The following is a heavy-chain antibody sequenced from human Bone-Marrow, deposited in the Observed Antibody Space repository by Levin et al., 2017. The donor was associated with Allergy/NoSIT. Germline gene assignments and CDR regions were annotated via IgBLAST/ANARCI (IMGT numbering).Heavy chain of an antibody. CDR2: INPNSGGT. CDR3: ARGGYYDSSGRPSYYYYGMDV. V-gene: IGHV1-2*06. D-gene: IGHD3-22*01. Sequence: GASVKVSCKASGYTFTGYYMHWVRQAPGQGLEWMGRINPNSGGTNYAQKFQGRVTMTRDTSISTAYMELSRLRSDDTAVYYCARGGYYDSSGRPSYYYYGMDVWGQGTTVTVSS. CDR1: GYTFTGYY. J-gene: IGHJ6*02.